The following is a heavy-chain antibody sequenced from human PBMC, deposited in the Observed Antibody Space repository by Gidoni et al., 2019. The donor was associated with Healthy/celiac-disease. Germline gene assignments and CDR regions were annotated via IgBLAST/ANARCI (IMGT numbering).Heavy chain of an antibody. CDR3: AKDWTMTTVTGFDY. V-gene: IGHV3-30*18. Sequence: QVQLVESGGGVAQPGRSLRLSCAASGFTFSSDGMHWVRQAPGKGVEWVAVISNDGSNKYYADSVKGRFTISRDNSKNTLYLQMNSLRAEDTAVYYCAKDWTMTTVTGFDYWGQGTLVTVSS. CDR1: GFTFSSDG. D-gene: IGHD4-17*01. J-gene: IGHJ4*02. CDR2: ISNDGSNK.